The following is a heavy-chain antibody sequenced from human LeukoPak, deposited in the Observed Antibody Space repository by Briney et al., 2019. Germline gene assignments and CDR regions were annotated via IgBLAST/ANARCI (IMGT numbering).Heavy chain of an antibody. CDR2: ISASSDSI. CDR3: AKDQSRYSSSWYGDDY. V-gene: IGHV3-23*01. J-gene: IGHJ4*02. CDR1: GFTFSSYA. D-gene: IGHD6-13*01. Sequence: GGSLRLSCAASGFTFSSYAMSWVRQAPGKGLEWVSGISASSDSIYYTDSVKGRFTISRDNSKNTLYLQMNSLRAEDTAVYYCAKDQSRYSSSWYGDDYWGQGTLVTVSS.